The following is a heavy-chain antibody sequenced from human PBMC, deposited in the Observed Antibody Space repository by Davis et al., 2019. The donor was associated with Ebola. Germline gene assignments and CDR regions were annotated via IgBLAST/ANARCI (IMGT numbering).Heavy chain of an antibody. J-gene: IGHJ6*02. CDR2: IYHSGST. D-gene: IGHD2-2*01. Sequence: SETLSLTCTVSGGSISSYSWSWIRQPPGKGLEWIGYIYHSGSTYYNPSLKSRVTISVDTSKNQFSLKLSSVTAADTAVYYCARGETGYCSSTSCYYYYGMDVWGQGTTVTVSS. CDR1: GGSISSYS. V-gene: IGHV4-59*06. CDR3: ARGETGYCSSTSCYYYYGMDV.